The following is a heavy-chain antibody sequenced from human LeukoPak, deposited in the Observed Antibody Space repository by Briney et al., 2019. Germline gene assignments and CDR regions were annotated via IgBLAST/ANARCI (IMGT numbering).Heavy chain of an antibody. V-gene: IGHV3-30*02. J-gene: IGHJ4*02. D-gene: IGHD3-10*01. CDR2: IRYDGSNQ. CDR3: AKDEFEDTSLVFDN. CDR1: GITFSSYA. Sequence: GGSLRLSCAASGITFSSYAMHWVRQAPGKGLEWVAFIRYDGSNQFYADSVKGRFTISRDNSKNTLYLQMNSLRPEDTAVYFCAKDEFEDTSLVFDNRGQGTLVTVSS.